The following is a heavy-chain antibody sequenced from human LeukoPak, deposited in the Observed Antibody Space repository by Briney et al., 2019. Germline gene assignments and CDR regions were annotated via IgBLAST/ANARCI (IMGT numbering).Heavy chain of an antibody. V-gene: IGHV3-66*01. CDR3: ARDVSGKSGYYY. D-gene: IGHD3-22*01. CDR2: IYNAGNT. J-gene: IGHJ4*02. CDR1: GFTVSYNY. Sequence: GGSLRLSCATSGFTVSYNYMSWVRQAPGQGLEWVSVIYNAGNTYYADSVEGGFTISRDISRTMLYLQMTSLRAEDTAVYYCARDVSGKSGYYYWGQGTLVTVSS.